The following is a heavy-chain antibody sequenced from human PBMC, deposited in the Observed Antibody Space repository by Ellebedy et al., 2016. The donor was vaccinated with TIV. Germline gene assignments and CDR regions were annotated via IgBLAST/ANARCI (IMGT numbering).Heavy chain of an antibody. Sequence: PGGSLRLSCAASGFTFSSYAMTWVRQAPGKGLEWVSGIVGSGAQKYADSVKGRFTISRDNSKSTLDLQMNSLRAEDTAIYFCARDPVGVGPAFDVWGQGTMVTVSS. CDR3: ARDPVGVGPAFDV. CDR1: GFTFSSYA. J-gene: IGHJ3*01. V-gene: IGHV3-23*01. CDR2: IVGSGAQ. D-gene: IGHD4-23*01.